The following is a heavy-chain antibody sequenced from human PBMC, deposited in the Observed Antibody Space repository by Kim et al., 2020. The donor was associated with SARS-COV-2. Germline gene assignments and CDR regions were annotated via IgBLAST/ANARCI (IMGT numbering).Heavy chain of an antibody. D-gene: IGHD3-22*01. CDR1: GFTFTSYA. V-gene: IGHV3-23*01. CDR3: AKDLLSHHFDSSGYYVFEG. J-gene: IGHJ4*02. CDR2: ISASGGDT. Sequence: GGSLRLSCAVSGFTFTSYAMTWVRQAPGRGLEWVSSISASGGDTYYADSVQGRFTISRDISKNTVYLQMNDLRAEDTAVYYCAKDLLSHHFDSSGYYVFEGGGQGTPVTVSS.